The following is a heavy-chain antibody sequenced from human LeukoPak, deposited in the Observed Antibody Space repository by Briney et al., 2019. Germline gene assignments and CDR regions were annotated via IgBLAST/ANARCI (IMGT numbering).Heavy chain of an antibody. D-gene: IGHD5-24*01. CDR3: AREGLQFDY. CDR1: GFTFSSYR. V-gene: IGHV3-7*03. CDR2: IKQDGSEK. Sequence: PGGSLRLSCAASGFTFSSYRMSWVRQAPGKGLEWVANIKQDGSEKYYVDSVKGRFTISRDNAKNSLYLQMNSLRAEDTAVYYCAREGLQFDYWGQGTLVTVSS. J-gene: IGHJ4*02.